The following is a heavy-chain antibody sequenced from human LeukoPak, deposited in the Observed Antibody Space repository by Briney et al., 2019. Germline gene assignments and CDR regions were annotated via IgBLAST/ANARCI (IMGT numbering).Heavy chain of an antibody. CDR1: GFTFSSYS. Sequence: GGSLRLSCAASGFTFSSYSMNWVRQAPGKGLEWVSSISSSSSCIYYADSVKGRFTISRDNAKNSLYLQMNSLRAEDTAVYYCAPNWNDAGSDAFDIWGQGTMVTVSS. CDR2: ISSSSSCI. CDR3: APNWNDAGSDAFDI. D-gene: IGHD1-1*01. J-gene: IGHJ3*02. V-gene: IGHV3-21*01.